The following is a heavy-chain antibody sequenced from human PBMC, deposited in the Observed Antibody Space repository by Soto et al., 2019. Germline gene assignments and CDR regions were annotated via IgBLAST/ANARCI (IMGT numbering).Heavy chain of an antibody. D-gene: IGHD2-2*01. J-gene: IGHJ4*02. CDR2: IYYSGST. CDR1: GGSISSCY. Sequence: LETLSHTCTVSGGSISSCYWSWIRQPPGKGLEWIGYIYYSGSTNYNPSLKSRVTISVDNSKNMLFLQINSLRDDDSAVYYCAKRPASIITFDYWGQGTPVTVSS. V-gene: IGHV4-59*08. CDR3: AKRPASIITFDY.